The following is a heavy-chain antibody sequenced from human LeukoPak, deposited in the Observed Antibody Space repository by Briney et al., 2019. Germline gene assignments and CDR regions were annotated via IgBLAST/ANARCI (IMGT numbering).Heavy chain of an antibody. Sequence: GGSLILSCAASGFTFSNYAMSWVRQTPGKGLEWVSAISDSGGATYHADSVKGRFTISRNNSKNTVYLQINSLRAENTAVYYCAKRYCSGGSRSPDYWGQGTLVTVSS. V-gene: IGHV3-23*01. D-gene: IGHD2-15*01. CDR2: ISDSGGAT. J-gene: IGHJ4*02. CDR1: GFTFSNYA. CDR3: AKRYCSGGSRSPDY.